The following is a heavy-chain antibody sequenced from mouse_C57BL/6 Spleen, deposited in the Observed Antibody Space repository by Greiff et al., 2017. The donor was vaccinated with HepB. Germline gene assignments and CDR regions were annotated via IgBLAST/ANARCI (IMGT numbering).Heavy chain of an antibody. CDR1: GYTFTDYY. V-gene: IGHV1-26*01. CDR2: INPNNGGT. J-gene: IGHJ4*01. D-gene: IGHD2-5*01. CDR3: ARDYSNYVGYAMDY. Sequence: VQLQQSGPELVKPGASVKISCKASGYTFTDYYMNWVKQSHVKSLEWIGDINPNNGGTSYNQKFKGKATLTVDKSSSTAYMELRSLTSEDSAVYYCARDYSNYVGYAMDYWGQGTSVTVSS.